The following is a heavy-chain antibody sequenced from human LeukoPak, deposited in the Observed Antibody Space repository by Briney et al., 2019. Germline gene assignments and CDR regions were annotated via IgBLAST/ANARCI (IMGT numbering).Heavy chain of an antibody. V-gene: IGHV1-8*01. J-gene: IGHJ4*02. CDR1: GYTFTSYD. CDR3: ARGNVYGYVDY. CDR2: MNPNSGNT. D-gene: IGHD3-10*01. Sequence: ASVKVSCKASGYTFTSYDINWVRQATGQGLEWMGWMNPNSGNTGYAQKFQGRVTMTRDTSTSTVYMELSSLRSEDTAVYYCARGNVYGYVDYWGQGTLVTVSS.